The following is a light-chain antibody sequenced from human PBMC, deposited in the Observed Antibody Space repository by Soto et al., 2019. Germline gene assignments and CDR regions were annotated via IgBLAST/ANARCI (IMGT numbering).Light chain of an antibody. CDR1: KNINNY. Sequence: IPITHSPCSLSAYIEDRVTITFQASKNINNYLNWYQQKPGRAPKLLIYDASNLEIGVPSRFSGSGSGTNFTFTISSLQTEDIGTYYCQQYDILPITFGRGTRLAIK. CDR3: QQYDILPIT. CDR2: DAS. V-gene: IGKV1-33*01. J-gene: IGKJ5*01.